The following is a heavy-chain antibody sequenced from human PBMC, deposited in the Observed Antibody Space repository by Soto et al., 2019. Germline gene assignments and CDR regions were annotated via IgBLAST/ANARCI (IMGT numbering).Heavy chain of an antibody. Sequence: QLQLQESGPRLVKSSETLSLTCTVSGGSISTSHHWGWIRQPPGKGLEWIGSVFYNGSPYYSPSFKSRITISVDTSKNQFSLRVRFVTATDTAVYFCARHYNTGAFFDYWGQGNLVTVSS. J-gene: IGHJ4*02. D-gene: IGHD1-20*01. CDR2: VFYNGSP. CDR1: GGSISTSHH. V-gene: IGHV4-39*01. CDR3: ARHYNTGAFFDY.